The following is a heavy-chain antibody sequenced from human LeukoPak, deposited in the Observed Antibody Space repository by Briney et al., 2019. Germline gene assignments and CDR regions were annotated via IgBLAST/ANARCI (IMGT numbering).Heavy chain of an antibody. CDR2: IYWADDE. Sequence: SGPTLVNPTQTLTLTCTFSGFSLSTRGVGVGWVRQPPGKALEWLALIYWADDERYSPSLNSRLTITKDTSKNQVVLTVTDMEAVDTATYYCTHWTRHDGYCSGGSCYGLHYWGQGTLVTVSS. D-gene: IGHD2-15*01. J-gene: IGHJ4*02. CDR3: THWTRHDGYCSGGSCYGLHY. V-gene: IGHV2-5*02. CDR1: GFSLSTRGVG.